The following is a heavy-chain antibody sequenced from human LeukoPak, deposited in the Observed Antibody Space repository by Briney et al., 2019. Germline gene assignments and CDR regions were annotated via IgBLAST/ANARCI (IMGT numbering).Heavy chain of an antibody. CDR3: AKVDFYDTSGYYGPTFLDY. Sequence: GGSLRLSCAASGFTFSIYAMSWVRQAPGKGLEWVSAISGSGGSTYYTDSVKGRFTISRDNSKNTLYLQMNSLRAEDTAVYYCAKVDFYDTSGYYGPTFLDYWGQGTLVTASS. CDR1: GFTFSIYA. CDR2: ISGSGGST. J-gene: IGHJ4*02. D-gene: IGHD3-22*01. V-gene: IGHV3-23*01.